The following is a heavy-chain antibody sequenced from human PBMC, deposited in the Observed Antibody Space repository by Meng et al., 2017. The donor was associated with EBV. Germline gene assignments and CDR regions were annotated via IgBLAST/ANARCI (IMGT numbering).Heavy chain of an antibody. CDR1: GHSFTSYY. CDR3: ARNGIAAWGWFDP. V-gene: IGHV1-46*01. J-gene: IGHJ5*02. D-gene: IGHD6-13*01. Sequence: QVELEESGAGVKKPGASVEVSCKPSGHSFTSYYMHWVRQAPGQGLEWMGIINPSGGSTSYAQKFQGRVTMTRDTSTSTVYMELSILRSEDTAVYYCARNGIAAWGWFDPWGQGTLVTVSS. CDR2: INPSGGST.